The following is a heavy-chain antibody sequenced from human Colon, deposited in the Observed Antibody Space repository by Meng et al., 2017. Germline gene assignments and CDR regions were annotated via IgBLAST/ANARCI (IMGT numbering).Heavy chain of an antibody. J-gene: IGHJ4*02. CDR3: ARDSEAADY. D-gene: IGHD6-25*01. Sequence: HVLLVQLGAECNNTGSLGRISCKSSVYTFTTDGMNWVRQAPGQGHEWMGWINTNTGKPTYAQGLTGRFVFSLDTSVSTAYLQISSLKAEDTAVYYCARDSEAADYWGQGTLVTVFS. CDR2: INTNTGKP. V-gene: IGHV7-4-1*02. CDR1: VYTFTTDG.